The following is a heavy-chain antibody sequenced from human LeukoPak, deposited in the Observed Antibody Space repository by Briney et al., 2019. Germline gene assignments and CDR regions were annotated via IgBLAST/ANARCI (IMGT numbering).Heavy chain of an antibody. D-gene: IGHD2-15*01. CDR3: AREPLLSGFDS. Sequence: GGSLRLSCAASGFTFDDYAMHWVRQAPGKGLEWVSGISWNSGSIGYADSVKGRFTISRDNAKNSLYLQTNSLRAEDTAVYYCAREPLLSGFDSWGQGTLVTVSS. CDR2: ISWNSGSI. CDR1: GFTFDDYA. V-gene: IGHV3-9*01. J-gene: IGHJ5*01.